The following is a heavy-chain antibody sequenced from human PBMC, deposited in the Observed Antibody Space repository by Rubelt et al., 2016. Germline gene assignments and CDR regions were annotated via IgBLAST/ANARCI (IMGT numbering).Heavy chain of an antibody. V-gene: IGHV4-31*03. CDR2: IYYSGST. Sequence: QVQLQESGPGLVKPSQTLSLTCTVSGASISSGGYFWSWIRQHPGKGLEWIGYIYYSGSTNYNPSLKSRVTISVEPSKNQFSRKLSFVTAADTAVYYCARRASNSLGFDYGMDVWGQGTTVTVSS. CDR1: GASISSGGYF. J-gene: IGHJ6*02. CDR3: ARRASNSLGFDYGMDV. D-gene: IGHD3-10*01.